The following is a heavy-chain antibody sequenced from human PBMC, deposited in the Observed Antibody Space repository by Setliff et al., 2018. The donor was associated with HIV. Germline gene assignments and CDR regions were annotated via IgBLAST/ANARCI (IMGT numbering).Heavy chain of an antibody. CDR1: GASISSHNYY. V-gene: IGHV4-39*01. CDR2: IRSSGDT. J-gene: IGHJ4*02. Sequence: KPSETLSLTCTVSGASISSHNYYWGWIRQSPGKGLEWIASIRSSGDTYYNPSLQSRVIISVDTSNNQISLKLTSVTAADTAVYYCTIPAPSLAPNWGRGTQVTVSS. CDR3: TIPAPSLAPN.